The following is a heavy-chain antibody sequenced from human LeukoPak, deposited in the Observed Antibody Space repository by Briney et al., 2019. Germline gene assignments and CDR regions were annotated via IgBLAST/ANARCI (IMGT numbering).Heavy chain of an antibody. CDR1: GFSFTDYP. J-gene: IGHJ5*01. Sequence: HPGGSLRLSCATSGFSFTDYPMNWVRQAPGKGLEWVAVIWEDGTNIRYADSVKGRFTISRDNSKNTLYLQMNRLRAEDTAVYYWARVGLNSGWFEYWGQGTLVTVAS. V-gene: IGHV3-33*08. CDR3: ARVGLNSGWFEY. CDR2: IWEDGTNI. D-gene: IGHD2-15*01.